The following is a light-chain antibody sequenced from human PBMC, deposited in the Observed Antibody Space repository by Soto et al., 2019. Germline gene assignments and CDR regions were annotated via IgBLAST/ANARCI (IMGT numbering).Light chain of an antibody. V-gene: IGLV1-40*01. CDR2: GNS. J-gene: IGLJ2*01. CDR3: QSYDSSLSGVV. Sequence: QLVLTQPPSVSGAPGQRVTISCTGRSSNIGAGFDVHWYQQLPGTAPKLLIYGNSNRPSGVPDRFSGFQSGTSASLAITGLQAEDEADYYCQSYDSSLSGVVFGGGTKLTVL. CDR1: SSNIGAGFD.